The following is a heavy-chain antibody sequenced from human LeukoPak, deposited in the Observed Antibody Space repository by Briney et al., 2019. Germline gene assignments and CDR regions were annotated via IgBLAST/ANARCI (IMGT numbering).Heavy chain of an antibody. CDR3: ARVSPSGWYTGFDY. D-gene: IGHD6-19*01. CDR1: GGSISSGDYY. J-gene: IGHJ4*02. V-gene: IGHV4-30-4*08. CDR2: IYYSGST. Sequence: SETLSLTCTVSGGSISSGDYYWSWIRQPPGKGLEWIGYIYYSGSTYYNPSLKSRVTISVDTSKNQFSLKLSSVTAADTAVYYCARVSPSGWYTGFDYWGQGTLVTVSS.